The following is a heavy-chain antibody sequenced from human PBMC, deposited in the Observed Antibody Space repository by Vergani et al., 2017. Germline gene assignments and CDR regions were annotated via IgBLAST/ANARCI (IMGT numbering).Heavy chain of an antibody. CDR3: ARDRQWLVQGAFDI. Sequence: QLQLQESGPGLVKPSETLSLTCTVSGGSISSSSYYWGWIRQPPGKGLEWIGSIYYSGSTYYNPSLTSRVTISVDTSKNQFSLKLSSVTAADTAVYYGARDRQWLVQGAFDIWGQGTMVTVSS. J-gene: IGHJ3*02. CDR2: IYYSGST. D-gene: IGHD6-19*01. CDR1: GGSISSSSYY. V-gene: IGHV4-39*07.